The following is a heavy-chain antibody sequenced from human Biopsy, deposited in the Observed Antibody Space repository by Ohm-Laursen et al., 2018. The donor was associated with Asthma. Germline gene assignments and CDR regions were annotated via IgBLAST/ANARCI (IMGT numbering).Heavy chain of an antibody. CDR3: ARVKDGYNFDY. J-gene: IGHJ4*02. CDR1: GGSISSGGYS. V-gene: IGHV4-30-2*01. Sequence: TLSLTCVVSGGSISSGGYSWSWIRQPPGKGLEWIGYIYHSGSTYYNPSLKSRVTISVKRSKNQFSLKLSSVTAADTAVYYCARVKDGYNFDYWGQGTLVTVSS. D-gene: IGHD5-24*01. CDR2: IYHSGST.